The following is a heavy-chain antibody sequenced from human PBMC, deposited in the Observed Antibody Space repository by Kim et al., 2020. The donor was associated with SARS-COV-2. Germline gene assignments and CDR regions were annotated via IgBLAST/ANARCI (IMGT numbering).Heavy chain of an antibody. Sequence: DSVKGRFTISRDNAKNSLYLQMNSLRAEDTAVYYCAREMGSGWYRGYFDYWGQGTLVTVSS. D-gene: IGHD6-19*01. CDR3: AREMGSGWYRGYFDY. V-gene: IGHV3-21*01. J-gene: IGHJ4*02.